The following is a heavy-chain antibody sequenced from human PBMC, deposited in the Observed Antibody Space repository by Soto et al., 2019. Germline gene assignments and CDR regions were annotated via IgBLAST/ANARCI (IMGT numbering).Heavy chain of an antibody. CDR1: GFTFSTYW. V-gene: IGHV3-23*01. D-gene: IGHD3-16*01. CDR3: VRDDDARPNPFDL. Sequence: GGSLRLSCAASGFTFSTYWMSWVRQAPGKGLEWVSAISGSGGSTYYADSVKGRFTIARDNSKNTLFLQMSGLGVDDSAVYYCVRDDDARPNPFDLWGQGTLVTVSS. CDR2: ISGSGGST. J-gene: IGHJ3*01.